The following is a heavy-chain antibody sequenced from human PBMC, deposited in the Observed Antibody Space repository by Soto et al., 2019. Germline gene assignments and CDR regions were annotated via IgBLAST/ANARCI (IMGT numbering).Heavy chain of an antibody. CDR2: TSGSGGST. CDR1: GFTVSSYA. D-gene: IGHD3-3*01. J-gene: IGHJ3*02. CDR3: AKALRFWSGHYDAFDI. Sequence: EVQLLESGGGLVQHGGSLRLYCAASGFTVSSYAMSWVRQAPGKGLEWVSATSGSGGSTYYADSVKGRFTISRDNSKNTLYLQMNSLRAEDTAVYYCAKALRFWSGHYDAFDICCQGTMVTVSS. V-gene: IGHV3-23*01.